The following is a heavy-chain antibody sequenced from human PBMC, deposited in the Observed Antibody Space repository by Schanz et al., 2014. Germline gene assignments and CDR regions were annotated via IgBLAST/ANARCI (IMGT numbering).Heavy chain of an antibody. CDR3: ARDSGSHYLVDY. Sequence: QVQLVESGGGVVQPGNSLRLSCAASGFIFSGYAMIWVRQAPGKGLEWVAVIWYNGSNKYYADSVKGRFTISRDSSKNSLYLQMNSLRAEDTAVYYCARDSGSHYLVDYWGQGTLVTVSS. CDR1: GFIFSGYA. J-gene: IGHJ4*02. V-gene: IGHV3-33*08. D-gene: IGHD1-26*01. CDR2: IWYNGSNK.